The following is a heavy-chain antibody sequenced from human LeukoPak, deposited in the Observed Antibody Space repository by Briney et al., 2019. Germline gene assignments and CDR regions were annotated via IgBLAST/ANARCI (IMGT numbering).Heavy chain of an antibody. V-gene: IGHV4-39*07. Sequence: SETLSLTCTVSGGSISSSSYYWGWIRQPPGKGLEWIGSIYYSGSTYYNPSLKSRVTISVDTPKNQFSLRLSSVTAADTAVYYCARDGGYYDMDYWGQGTLVTVSS. CDR1: GGSISSSSYY. J-gene: IGHJ4*02. CDR2: IYYSGST. CDR3: ARDGGYYDMDY. D-gene: IGHD3-22*01.